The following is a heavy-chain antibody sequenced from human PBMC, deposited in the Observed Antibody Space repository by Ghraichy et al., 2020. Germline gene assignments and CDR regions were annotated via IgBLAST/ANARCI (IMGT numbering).Heavy chain of an antibody. V-gene: IGHV3-49*03. CDR2: IRSKVYGGTP. D-gene: IGHD4/OR15-4a*01. J-gene: IGHJ4*02. Sequence: GGSLRLSCRASGFTFGDYAMSWLRRAPGKGLEWVGFIRSKVYGGTPEYAASVKGRFTISRDDSDSIVYLQMNNLRSEDTAVYYCARGSLEQGAYFFDYWGQGTRVTGSS. CDR3: ARGSLEQGAYFFDY. CDR1: GFTFGDYA.